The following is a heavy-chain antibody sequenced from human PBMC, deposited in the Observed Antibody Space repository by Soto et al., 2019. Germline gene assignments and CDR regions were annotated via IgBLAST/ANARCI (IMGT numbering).Heavy chain of an antibody. Sequence: GESLKNSRRGSRYSLINLSISWGGPMSGESPEWVGRIDPGDSHTNYSPSFQGHVTFSADKSVSTAYLQWNSLKASDTAIYYCARHDYGDSGTRYYYYFFGMDVWGQGTTVTVSS. CDR3: ARHDYGDSGTRYYYYFFGMDV. CDR1: RYSLINLS. V-gene: IGHV5-10-1*01. J-gene: IGHJ6*02. D-gene: IGHD4-17*01. CDR2: IDPGDSHT.